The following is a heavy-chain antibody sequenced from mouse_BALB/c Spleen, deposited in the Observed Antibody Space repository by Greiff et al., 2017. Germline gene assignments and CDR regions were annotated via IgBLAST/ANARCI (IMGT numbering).Heavy chain of an antibody. CDR2: IYPGSGST. CDR1: GYTFTSYW. V-gene: IGHV1S22*01. Sequence: LQQPGSELVRPGASVKLSCKASGYTFTSYWMHWVKQRPGQGLEWIGNIYPGSGSTNYDEKFKSKATLTVDTSSSTAYMQLSSLTSEDSAVYYCTRWGYDYDGVDYWGQGTTLTVSS. J-gene: IGHJ2*01. D-gene: IGHD2-4*01. CDR3: TRWGYDYDGVDY.